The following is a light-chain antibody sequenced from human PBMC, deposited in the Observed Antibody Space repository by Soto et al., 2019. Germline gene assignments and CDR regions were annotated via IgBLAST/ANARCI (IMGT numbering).Light chain of an antibody. CDR3: QHYDGSPRT. CDR1: QSVNTNY. V-gene: IGKV3-20*01. J-gene: IGKJ2*01. Sequence: ETVLTQSPGTVSLSPGERATLSCRTSQSVNTNYLAWYQQKPGQAPRLLTYGVFNRASGIPDRFSGSGSGTYVTRTISGLEPEDSAVYYCQHYDGSPRTFGQGTKLEIK. CDR2: GVF.